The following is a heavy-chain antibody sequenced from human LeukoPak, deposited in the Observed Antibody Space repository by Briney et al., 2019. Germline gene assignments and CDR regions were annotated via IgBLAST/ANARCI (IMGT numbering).Heavy chain of an antibody. V-gene: IGHV5-51*01. D-gene: IGHD3-10*01. Sequence: GESLKISCKGSGYSFSSNWIGWVRHMPGKGLEWMGIIYPGDSDTRYSPSFQGQVTISADKSISTAYLQWSSLKASDTAMYYCARHVKIHIPSSGSMDYWGQGTLVTVSS. J-gene: IGHJ4*02. CDR3: ARHVKIHIPSSGSMDY. CDR1: GYSFSSNW. CDR2: IYPGDSDT.